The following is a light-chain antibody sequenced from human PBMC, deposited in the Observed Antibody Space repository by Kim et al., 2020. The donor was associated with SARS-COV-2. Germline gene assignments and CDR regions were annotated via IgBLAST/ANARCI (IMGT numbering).Light chain of an antibody. J-gene: IGLJ2*01. CDR1: SFNCGANP. CDR3: ATWDDSLNDVI. Sequence: GQRFTISCSGSSFNCGANPVNWYKQFPGTAPNLLIYSNNQRPSGVPDRFSGSKSGTSASLAISGLQSEDEADYYCATWDDSLNDVIFGGGTQLTVL. CDR2: SNN. V-gene: IGLV1-44*01.